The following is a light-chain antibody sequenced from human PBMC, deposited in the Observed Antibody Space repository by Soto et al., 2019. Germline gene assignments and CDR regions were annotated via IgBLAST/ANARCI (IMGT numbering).Light chain of an antibody. Sequence: QSVLTQPASVSGSPGQSITISCTGTISDVGSYNHVSWYQHHPGKAPKLIIYDVSIRPSGVSNRFSGSKSGNTASLIISGLQAEDEAEYHCSSYTRGSPPWLFGGGTKLTVL. V-gene: IGLV2-14*03. J-gene: IGLJ3*02. CDR2: DVS. CDR3: SSYTRGSPPWL. CDR1: ISDVGSYNH.